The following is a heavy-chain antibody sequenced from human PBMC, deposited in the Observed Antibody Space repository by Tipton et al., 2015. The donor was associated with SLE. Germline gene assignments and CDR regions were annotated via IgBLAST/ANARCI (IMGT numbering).Heavy chain of an antibody. D-gene: IGHD3-22*01. J-gene: IGHJ4*02. CDR3: ARQLTSGYYYEFGY. Sequence: TLSLTCTVSGGSLSSGGYFWSWFRQPAGKGLEWVGHIYTSGSTNYNPPLTSRVTISVDTSKNQYSLRLTSVTAADTAVYYCARQLTSGYYYEFGYWGQGMLVTVSS. V-gene: IGHV4-61*09. CDR2: IYTSGST. CDR1: GGSLSSGGYF.